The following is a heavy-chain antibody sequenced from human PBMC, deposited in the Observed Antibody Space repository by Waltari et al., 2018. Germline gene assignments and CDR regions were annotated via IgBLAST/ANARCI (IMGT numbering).Heavy chain of an antibody. CDR3: AGDRAIGLFFDY. V-gene: IGHV4-4*02. Sequence: QVQLQESGQGLVKPSGTLSLTCAVSGDSISGNYWWSWVRPSPEKGLEWIGQVHHSGKTHYNPSLQSRVARSVDKPKNQFSLNLNSVTAADTAIYYCAGDRAIGLFFDYWGRGTLVTVSS. D-gene: IGHD2-2*01. J-gene: IGHJ4*02. CDR1: GDSISGNYW. CDR2: VHHSGKT.